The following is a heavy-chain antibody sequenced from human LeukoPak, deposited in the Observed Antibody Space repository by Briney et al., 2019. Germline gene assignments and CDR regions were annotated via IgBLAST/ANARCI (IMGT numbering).Heavy chain of an antibody. CDR3: AGDSYYYDSRSNRFDY. CDR1: GGSISSGSYY. CDR2: IYTSGST. D-gene: IGHD3-22*01. J-gene: IGHJ4*02. V-gene: IGHV4-61*02. Sequence: SETLSLTCTVSGGSISSGSYYWSWIRQPAGKGLEWIGRIYTSGSTNYNPSLKSRVTMSVDTSKNQFSLKLSSVTAADTAVYYCAGDSYYYDSRSNRFDYWGRGTLVTVSS.